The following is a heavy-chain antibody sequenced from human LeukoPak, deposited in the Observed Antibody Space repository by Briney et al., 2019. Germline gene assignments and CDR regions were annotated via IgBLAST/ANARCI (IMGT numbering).Heavy chain of an antibody. V-gene: IGHV3-23*01. D-gene: IGHD6-6*01. Sequence: PGGSLRLSCAASGFTFSSYAMSWVRQAPGKGLEWVSAISGSGGSTYYADSVKGRFTISRDNSKNTLYLQMNSLRAEDTAVYYCARVVAARNYYYYYMDVWGKGTTVTVSS. CDR2: ISGSGGST. CDR1: GFTFSSYA. J-gene: IGHJ6*03. CDR3: ARVVAARNYYYYYMDV.